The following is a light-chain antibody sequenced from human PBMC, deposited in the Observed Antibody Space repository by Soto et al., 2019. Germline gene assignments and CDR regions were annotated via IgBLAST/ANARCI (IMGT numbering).Light chain of an antibody. J-gene: IGKJ1*01. V-gene: IGKV3-20*01. Sequence: ETVLTQSPGTLSLSPGEGATLSCRASQSVSSSYLAWYQQTPGQAPRLLIYDISSRATGIPDRFTGSGFGTDFTLTISRLEPEDFAVYYCQYYNNWPPSWTFGRGTKVDIK. CDR2: DIS. CDR1: QSVSSSY. CDR3: QYYNNWPPSWT.